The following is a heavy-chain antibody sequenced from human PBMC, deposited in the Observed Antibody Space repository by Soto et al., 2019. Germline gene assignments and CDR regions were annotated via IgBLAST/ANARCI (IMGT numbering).Heavy chain of an antibody. CDR2: VYYSGTT. Sequence: SETLSLTCSVSGGSVSDRTYYWSWIRQPPGKRLEWIGYVYYSGTTNYNPSLKSRVTISVDLSKNRFSLRLSSVTTADTALYYCARTTAVPNTLRSRYFFDYWGQGTLVTVSS. CDR3: ARTTAVPNTLRSRYFFDY. D-gene: IGHD4-17*01. V-gene: IGHV4-61*01. J-gene: IGHJ4*02. CDR1: GGSVSDRTYY.